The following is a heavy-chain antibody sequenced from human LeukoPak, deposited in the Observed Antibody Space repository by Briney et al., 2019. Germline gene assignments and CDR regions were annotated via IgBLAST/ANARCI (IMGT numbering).Heavy chain of an antibody. CDR1: GGTFSSYT. D-gene: IGHD3-22*01. Sequence: SVKVSCKASGGTFSSYTISWVRQAPGQGLELMGRIIPILGIANYAQKFQGRVTITADKSTSTAYMELSSLRSEDTAVYYCARDPLVGQDDSSGYSDNWFDPWGQGTLVTVSS. V-gene: IGHV1-69*04. CDR3: ARDPLVGQDDSSGYSDNWFDP. J-gene: IGHJ5*02. CDR2: IIPILGIA.